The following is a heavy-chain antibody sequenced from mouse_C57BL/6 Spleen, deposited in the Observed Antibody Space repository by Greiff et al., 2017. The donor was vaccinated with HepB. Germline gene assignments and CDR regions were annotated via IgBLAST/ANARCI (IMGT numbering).Heavy chain of an antibody. J-gene: IGHJ3*01. V-gene: IGHV1-54*01. CDR3: ARSLDYEGAWFAY. CDR2: INPGSGGT. D-gene: IGHD2-4*01. CDR1: GYAFTNYL. Sequence: VQLVESGAELVRPGTSVKVSCKASGYAFTNYLIEWVKQRPGQGLEWIGVINPGSGGTNYNEKFKGKATLTADKSSSTAYMQLSSLTSEDSAVYFCARSLDYEGAWFAYWGQGTLVTVSA.